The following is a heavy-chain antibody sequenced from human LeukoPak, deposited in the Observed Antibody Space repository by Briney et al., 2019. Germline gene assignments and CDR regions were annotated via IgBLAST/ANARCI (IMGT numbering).Heavy chain of an antibody. D-gene: IGHD4-17*01. CDR3: ARDHDYGDQGLTFNFDY. J-gene: IGHJ4*02. Sequence: GGSLRLSCAASGFTFSSYWMNWVRQAPGKGLEWVAVISYDGSNKYYADSVKGRFTISRDNSKNTLYLQMNSLRAEDTAVYYCARDHDYGDQGLTFNFDYWGQGTLVTVSS. CDR1: GFTFSSYW. V-gene: IGHV3-30*03. CDR2: ISYDGSNK.